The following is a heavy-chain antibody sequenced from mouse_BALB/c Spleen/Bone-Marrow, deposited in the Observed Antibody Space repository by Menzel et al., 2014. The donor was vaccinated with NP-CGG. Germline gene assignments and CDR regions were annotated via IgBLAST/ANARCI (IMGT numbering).Heavy chain of an antibody. CDR3: ARNYDGAMDY. CDR2: IRNKANGYTT. Sequence: DVKLQESGGGLVQPGGSLRLSCAPSGFTFXDCYMSWVRQPPGKALEWLGFIRNKANGYTTEYSASVKGRFTISRDNSQSILYLQMNTLRAEDSATYYCARNYDGAMDYWGQGTSVTVSS. J-gene: IGHJ4*01. D-gene: IGHD2-12*01. CDR1: GFTFXDCY. V-gene: IGHV7-3*02.